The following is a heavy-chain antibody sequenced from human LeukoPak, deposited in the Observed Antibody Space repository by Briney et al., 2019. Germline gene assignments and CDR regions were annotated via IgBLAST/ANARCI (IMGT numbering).Heavy chain of an antibody. V-gene: IGHV5-51*01. CDR1: GYSFTTYW. CDR3: ARTLTIVHGWFNP. J-gene: IGHJ5*02. Sequence: GESLKISCRGSGYSFTTYWIAWVRQMPGKGLEWMGIIYPSDSDTKYSPSFQGQVTISADKSISTAYLQWSSLKASDTAMYYCARTLTIVHGWFNPWGQGTLVTVSS. CDR2: IYPSDSDT. D-gene: IGHD3-16*02.